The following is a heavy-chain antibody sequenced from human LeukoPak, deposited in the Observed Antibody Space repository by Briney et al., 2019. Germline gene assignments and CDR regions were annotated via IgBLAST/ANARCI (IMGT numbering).Heavy chain of an antibody. CDR2: IQQDGGQK. CDR1: GFTFSNYR. J-gene: IGHJ4*02. CDR3: ARASNPWLQLS. Sequence: GGSLRLSCAASGFTFSNYRMIWVRQAPGKGLEWVANIQQDGGQKRYADSVRGRFTVSRDNAQTSLYLHMNSLRAEGTAVYYCARASNPWLQLSWGQGTLVTVSS. D-gene: IGHD5-24*01. V-gene: IGHV3-7*05.